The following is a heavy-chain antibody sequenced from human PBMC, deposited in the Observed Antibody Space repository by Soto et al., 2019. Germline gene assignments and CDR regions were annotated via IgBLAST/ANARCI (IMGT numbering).Heavy chain of an antibody. CDR2: IYHSGST. Sequence: QVQLRESGPGLVKPSRTLSLTFAVSSGSISSSNWWSWVRKPPGKGLEWIGEIYHSGSTNYNPSLKSRVTRSVDNSNNQFSMKLSSVTAADTAVYYCARAGYCSGGSCYPVGRTFDPWGQGTLVTVSS. D-gene: IGHD2-15*01. V-gene: IGHV4-4*02. J-gene: IGHJ5*02. CDR1: SGSISSSNW. CDR3: ARAGYCSGGSCYPVGRTFDP.